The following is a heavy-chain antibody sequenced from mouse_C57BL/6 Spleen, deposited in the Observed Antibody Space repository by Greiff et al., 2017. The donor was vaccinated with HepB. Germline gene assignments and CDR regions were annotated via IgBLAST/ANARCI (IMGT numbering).Heavy chain of an antibody. D-gene: IGHD2-4*01. CDR1: GYTFTSYT. CDR3: ARFRYDYDEGPWFAY. V-gene: IGHV1-4*01. Sequence: QVQLQQSGAELARPGASVKMSCKASGYTFTSYTIHWVKQRPGQGLEWIGYINPSSGYTKYNQKFKDKATLTADKSSSTAYMQLSSLTSEDSAVYYFARFRYDYDEGPWFAYWGQGTLVTVSA. J-gene: IGHJ3*01. CDR2: INPSSGYT.